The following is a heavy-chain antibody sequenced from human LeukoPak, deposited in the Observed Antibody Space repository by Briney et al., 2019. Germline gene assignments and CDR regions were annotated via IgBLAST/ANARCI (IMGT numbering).Heavy chain of an antibody. CDR1: GFTFSSYG. Sequence: PGGSLRPSCAASGFTFSSYGMQWVRQAPGKGLEWVAVISYDGSNKYYGDSVKGRFTISRDNSKNTLYLQMNTLRTEDTAVCYCAKGSSSSPLWFDPWGQGTLVTVSS. J-gene: IGHJ5*02. CDR3: AKGSSSSPLWFDP. CDR2: ISYDGSNK. D-gene: IGHD6-13*01. V-gene: IGHV3-30*18.